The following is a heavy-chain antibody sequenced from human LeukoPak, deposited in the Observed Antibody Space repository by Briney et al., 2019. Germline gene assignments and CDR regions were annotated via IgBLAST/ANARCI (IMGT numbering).Heavy chain of an antibody. CDR2: ISGSGGST. J-gene: IGHJ6*02. CDR3: AKYYYDFWSGYPRYGMDV. D-gene: IGHD3-3*01. V-gene: IGHV3-23*01. Sequence: GGSLRLSCAASGFTSSSYAMSWVRQAPGKGLEWVSAISGSGGSTYYADSVKGRFTISRDNSKNTLYLQMNSLRAEDTAVYYCAKYYYDFWSGYPRYGMDVWGQGTTVTVSS. CDR1: GFTSSSYA.